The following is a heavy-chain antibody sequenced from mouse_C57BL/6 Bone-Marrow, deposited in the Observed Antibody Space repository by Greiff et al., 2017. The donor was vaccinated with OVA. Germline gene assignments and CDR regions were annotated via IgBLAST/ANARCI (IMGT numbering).Heavy chain of an antibody. Sequence: EVQGVESGEGLVKPGGSLKLSCAASGFTFSSYAMSWVRQTPEKRLEWVAYISSGGDYIYYADTVKGRFTISRDNARNTLYLQMSSLKSEDTAMYYCTSITTAPWYFDVWGTGTTVTVSS. D-gene: IGHD1-1*01. CDR1: GFTFSSYA. V-gene: IGHV5-9-1*02. CDR2: ISSGGDYI. J-gene: IGHJ1*03. CDR3: TSITTAPWYFDV.